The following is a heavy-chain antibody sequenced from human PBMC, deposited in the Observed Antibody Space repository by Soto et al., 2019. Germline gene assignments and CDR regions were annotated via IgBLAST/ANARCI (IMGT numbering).Heavy chain of an antibody. V-gene: IGHV4-30-4*01. CDR1: GGSISSGDYY. D-gene: IGHD1-1*01. Sequence: SETLSLTCTVSGGSISSGDYYWSWIRQPPGKGLEWIGYIYYSGSTYYNPSLKSRVTISVDTSKNQFSLKLSSVTAADTAVYYCARVSGNPARAYYYYYGMDVWGQGTTVTVSS. J-gene: IGHJ6*02. CDR2: IYYSGST. CDR3: ARVSGNPARAYYYYYGMDV.